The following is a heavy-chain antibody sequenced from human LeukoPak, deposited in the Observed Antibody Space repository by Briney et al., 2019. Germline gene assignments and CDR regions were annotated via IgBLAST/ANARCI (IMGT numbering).Heavy chain of an antibody. CDR3: ARDCSSTSCYITFHP. D-gene: IGHD2-2*02. Sequence: APVKVSCKASGGTFSSYAISWVRQAPGQGLEWMGRIIPIFGIANYAQKFQGRGTITADKSTSTAYMELSSLRSEDTAVYYRARDCSSTSCYITFHPWGQGTLVTVSS. CDR2: IIPIFGIA. V-gene: IGHV1-69*04. J-gene: IGHJ5*02. CDR1: GGTFSSYA.